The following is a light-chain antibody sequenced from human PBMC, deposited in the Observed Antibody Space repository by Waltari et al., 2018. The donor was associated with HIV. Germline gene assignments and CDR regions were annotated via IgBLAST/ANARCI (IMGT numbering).Light chain of an antibody. Sequence: QSVLTQPPSASGTPGQRVSISCSGSSSNIGSNAANWYQQLPGTAPKLLHYSNNTPPSGVPDRCSGSKSGTSAALAIGGLQSEDEADYYCAAWDDSLNGYYVFGTGTKVTVL. CDR1: SSNIGSNA. CDR2: SNN. J-gene: IGLJ1*01. V-gene: IGLV1-44*01. CDR3: AAWDDSLNGYYV.